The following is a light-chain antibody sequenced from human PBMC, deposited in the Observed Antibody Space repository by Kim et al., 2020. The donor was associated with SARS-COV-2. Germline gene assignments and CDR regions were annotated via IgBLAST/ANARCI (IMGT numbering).Light chain of an antibody. CDR3: QKYDSAPLP. CDR1: QGISIY. J-gene: IGKJ4*01. Sequence: DIQMTQSPSSLSASVGDRVTITCRASQGISIYLAWYQQKPGEVPKLLIYAASTLQSGVPSRFSGSGSGTDFTLTISSLQPEDVATYYCQKYDSAPLPFGGGTKVDIK. CDR2: AAS. V-gene: IGKV1-27*01.